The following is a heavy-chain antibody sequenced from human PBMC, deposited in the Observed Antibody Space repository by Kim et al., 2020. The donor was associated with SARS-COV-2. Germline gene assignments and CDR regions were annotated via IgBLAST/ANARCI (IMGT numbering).Heavy chain of an antibody. CDR1: GFTFSSYS. D-gene: IGHD2-8*01. V-gene: IGHV3-21*01. CDR2: ISSSSYI. CDR3: ASGMVEYYYYYGMDV. J-gene: IGHJ6*02. Sequence: GASLRLSCAASGFTFSSYSMNWVRQAPGKGLEWVSSISSSSYIYYADSVKGRFTISRDNAKNSLYLQINSLRAEDTAVYYCASGMVEYYYYYGMDVWGQGTTVTVSS.